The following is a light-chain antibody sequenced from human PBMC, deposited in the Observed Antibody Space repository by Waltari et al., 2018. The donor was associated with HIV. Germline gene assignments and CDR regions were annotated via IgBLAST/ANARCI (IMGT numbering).Light chain of an antibody. CDR2: GAS. J-gene: IGKJ3*01. V-gene: IGKV4-1*01. CDR1: QRALYSSNIENY. CDR3: QQSDSYPFT. Sequence: DMVQTHAPDSMPVSLVWRATISCQSSQRALYSSNIENYLAWYQQKPGKPPKLLIYGASTLESGVPDRFSGSGSGTEFTLTISSLQPEDVAMYYCQQSDSYPFTFGPGTKLDI.